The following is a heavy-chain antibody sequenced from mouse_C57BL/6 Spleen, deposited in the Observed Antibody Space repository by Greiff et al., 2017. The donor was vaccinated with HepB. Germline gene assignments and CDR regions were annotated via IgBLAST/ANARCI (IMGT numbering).Heavy chain of an antibody. J-gene: IGHJ2*01. D-gene: IGHD1-1*01. Sequence: QVHVKQSGAELARPGASVKMSCKASGYTFTSYTMHWVKQRPGQGLEWIGYINPSSGYTKYNQKFKDKATLTADKSSSTAYMQLSSLTSEDSAVYYCASGTTVVVPDYWGQGTTLTVSS. CDR2: INPSSGYT. V-gene: IGHV1-4*01. CDR1: GYTFTSYT. CDR3: ASGTTVVVPDY.